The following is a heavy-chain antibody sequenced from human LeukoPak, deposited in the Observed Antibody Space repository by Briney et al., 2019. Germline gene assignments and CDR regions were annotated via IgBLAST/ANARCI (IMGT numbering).Heavy chain of an antibody. CDR2: INHSGST. CDR1: GGSFSGYY. J-gene: IGHJ5*02. V-gene: IGHV4-34*01. Sequence: SETLSLTCAVYGGSFSGYYWSWIRQPPGKGLEWIGEINHSGSTNYNPSLKSRVTISVDTSKNQFSLKLSSVTAADTAVYYCARSPAGYCSSTSCRHNWFDPWGQGTLVTVSS. CDR3: ARSPAGYCSSTSCRHNWFDP. D-gene: IGHD2-2*01.